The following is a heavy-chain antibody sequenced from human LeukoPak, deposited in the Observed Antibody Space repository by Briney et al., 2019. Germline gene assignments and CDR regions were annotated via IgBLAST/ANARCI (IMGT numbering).Heavy chain of an antibody. CDR2: IGVGGRPT. CDR1: GFSFSHYS. CDR3: ARDAVDTANAV. Sequence: GGSLRLSCAASGFSFSHYSMTWARQASGKGLEWISYIGVGGRPTNYADSVKARFTISRDDAQNSLYLQMNSLRAEDTAVYYCARDAVDTANAVWGQGTTVTVSS. D-gene: IGHD5-18*01. J-gene: IGHJ6*02. V-gene: IGHV3-48*01.